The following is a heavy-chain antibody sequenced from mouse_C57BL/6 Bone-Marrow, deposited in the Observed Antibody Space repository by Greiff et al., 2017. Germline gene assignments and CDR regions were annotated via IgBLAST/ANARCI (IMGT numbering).Heavy chain of an antibody. CDR1: GFTFSSYP. CDR3: SRQVTTVLATKYFDV. CDR2: ISGGGGNT. D-gene: IGHD1-1*01. V-gene: IGHV5-9*01. J-gene: IGHJ1*03. Sequence: EVHLVESGGGLVKPGGSLKLSCAASGFTFSSYPMSWVRQTPEKRLQWVAAISGGGGNTSYHDSVKGRFTISRDNDKNILYLQMSSLRSEDTALYYCSRQVTTVLATKYFDVWGTGTTVTVSS.